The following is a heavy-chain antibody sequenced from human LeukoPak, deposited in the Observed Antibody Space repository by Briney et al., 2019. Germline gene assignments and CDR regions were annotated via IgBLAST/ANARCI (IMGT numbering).Heavy chain of an antibody. CDR3: ARTGPYNPLDY. Sequence: PGGSLRLSCAASGFTFSTYSMKWVRQAPGKGLEWVARTRNKARSYTTEYAASVKGRFTILRDDSENSLYLQMNSLKAEDTAVYFCARTGPYNPLDYWGRGTLVTVSS. D-gene: IGHD5-24*01. CDR2: TRNKARSYTT. V-gene: IGHV3-72*01. CDR1: GFTFSTYS. J-gene: IGHJ4*02.